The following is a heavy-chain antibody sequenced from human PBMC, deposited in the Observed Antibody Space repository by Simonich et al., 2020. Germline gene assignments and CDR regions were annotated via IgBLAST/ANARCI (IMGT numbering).Heavy chain of an antibody. CDR1: GFTFSSYA. V-gene: IGHV3-23*01. CDR3: AKDLGERITMIVVVIDAFDI. J-gene: IGHJ3*02. Sequence: GGGLVQPGGSLRLSCAASGFTFSSYAMSWVRQDPGKGLEWVSAISGSGGSTYYADSVKGRFTSSRDNSKNTLYLQMNSLRAEDTAVYYCAKDLGERITMIVVVIDAFDIWGQGTMVTVSS. D-gene: IGHD3-22*01. CDR2: ISGSGGST.